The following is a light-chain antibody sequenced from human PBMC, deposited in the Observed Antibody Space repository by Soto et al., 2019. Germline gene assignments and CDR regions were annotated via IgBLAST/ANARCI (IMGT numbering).Light chain of an antibody. CDR2: GAS. V-gene: IGKV3-15*01. Sequence: EIGIEKSPATLSVYPGESASLSCRASQSISSSKLAWYQQNPGQAPRLLMYGASNRATGIPARFSGSGSGTEFTLTVSSLQSEDFAVYYCQQYDYWLRTFCQGTKVDI. CDR3: QQYDYWLRT. J-gene: IGKJ1*01. CDR1: QSISSS.